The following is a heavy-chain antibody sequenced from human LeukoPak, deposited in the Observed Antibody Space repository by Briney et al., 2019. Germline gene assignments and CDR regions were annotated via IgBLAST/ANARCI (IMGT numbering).Heavy chain of an antibody. CDR1: GGSISSSNW. V-gene: IGHV4-4*02. CDR3: ARDPRLRLGELSDAFDI. J-gene: IGHJ3*02. CDR2: IYHSGST. Sequence: SETLSLTCTVSGGSISSSNWWSWVRQPPRKGLEWIGEIYHSGSTNYNPSLKSRVTISVDKSKNQFSLKLSSVTAADTAVYYCARDPRLRLGELSDAFDIWGQGTMVTVSS. D-gene: IGHD3-16*02.